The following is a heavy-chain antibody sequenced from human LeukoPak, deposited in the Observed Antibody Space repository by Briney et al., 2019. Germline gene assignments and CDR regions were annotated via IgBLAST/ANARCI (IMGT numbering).Heavy chain of an antibody. D-gene: IGHD1-26*01. CDR1: GFTFSSYA. J-gene: IGHJ6*02. Sequence: GGSLRLSCVVSGFTFSSYAMSWVRRAPGKGLEWVSAISGSGGSTYYADSVKGRFTISRDNAKNSLYLQMNSLRAEDTAVYYCARDRGWELLTSHYYYGMDVWGQGTTVTVSS. CDR2: ISGSGGST. V-gene: IGHV3-23*01. CDR3: ARDRGWELLTSHYYYGMDV.